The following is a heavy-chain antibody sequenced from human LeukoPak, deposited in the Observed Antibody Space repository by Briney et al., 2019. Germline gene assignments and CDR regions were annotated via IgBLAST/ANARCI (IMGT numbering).Heavy chain of an antibody. CDR3: ASRNSYVNHYGMDV. CDR2: IYYSGST. J-gene: IGHJ6*02. CDR1: GGSISSYY. V-gene: IGHV4-59*01. D-gene: IGHD5-18*01. Sequence: PSETLSLTCTVSGGSISSYYWSWIRQPPGKGLEWIGYIYYSGSTNYNPSLKSRVTISVDTSKNQFSLKLSSVTAADTAVYYCASRNSYVNHYGMDVWGQGTTVTVSS.